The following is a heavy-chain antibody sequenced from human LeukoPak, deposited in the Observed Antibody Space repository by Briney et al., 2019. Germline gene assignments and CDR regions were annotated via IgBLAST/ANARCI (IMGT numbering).Heavy chain of an antibody. CDR1: GFTFSSYS. CDR3: ARDEGIAATPLDY. J-gene: IGHJ4*02. Sequence: GGSLRLSCAAPGFTFSSYSMNWVRQAPGKGLEWVSSISSSSSYIYYADSVKGRFTISRDNAKNSLYLQMNSLRAEDTAVYYCARDEGIAATPLDYWGQGTLVTVSS. CDR2: ISSSSSYI. V-gene: IGHV3-21*01. D-gene: IGHD6-13*01.